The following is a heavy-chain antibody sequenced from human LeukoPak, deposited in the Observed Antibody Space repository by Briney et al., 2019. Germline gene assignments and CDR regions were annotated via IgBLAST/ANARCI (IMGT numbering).Heavy chain of an antibody. J-gene: IGHJ6*03. V-gene: IGHV3-48*01. CDR1: GFSFSTYA. CDR2: IDSSSSTI. CDR3: TRTGSFDV. D-gene: IGHD1-26*01. Sequence: GGSLRLSCAASGFSFSTYAMNWVRQAPGKGLKWVSYIDSSSSTIFYADSVKGRFTISRDNAKNSLYLQMNSLSAEDTAVYYCTRTGSFDVWGKGTTVTVSS.